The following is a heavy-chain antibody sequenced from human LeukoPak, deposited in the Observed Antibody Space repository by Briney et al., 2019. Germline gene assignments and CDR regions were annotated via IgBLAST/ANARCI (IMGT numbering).Heavy chain of an antibody. CDR2: IYYSGST. Sequence: MPSETLSLTCTVSGGSISSYYWSWIRQPPGKGLEWIGYIYYSGSTNYNPSLKSRVTISVDTSKNQFSLKLSSVTAADTAVYYCAGTYYYDSSGYYHYSLWGQGTLVTVSS. CDR3: AGTYYYDSSGYYHYSL. CDR1: GGSISSYY. V-gene: IGHV4-59*01. J-gene: IGHJ4*02. D-gene: IGHD3-22*01.